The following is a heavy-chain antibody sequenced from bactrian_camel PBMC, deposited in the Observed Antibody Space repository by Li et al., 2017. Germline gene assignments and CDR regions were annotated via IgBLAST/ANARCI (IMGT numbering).Heavy chain of an antibody. CDR2: LYVRGDET. Sequence: HVQLVESGGGSAQAGGSLRLSCAASGYNYDRNCLGWFRQAPGKEREVVAHLYVRGDETFYAVAVKGRFIISQDNAKNMVYLQMNSLKPEDTAMYYCAADPCSWEDGGSRMARDEYNYWGQGTQVTVS. CDR1: GYNYDRNC. D-gene: IGHD6*01. V-gene: IGHV3S63*01. J-gene: IGHJ4*01. CDR3: AADPCSWEDGGSRMARDEYNY.